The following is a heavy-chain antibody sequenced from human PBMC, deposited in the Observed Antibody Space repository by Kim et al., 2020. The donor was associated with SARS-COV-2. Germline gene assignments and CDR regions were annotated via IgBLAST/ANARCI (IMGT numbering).Heavy chain of an antibody. CDR3: ATKGIKSISGMDV. J-gene: IGHJ6*02. Sequence: YSVDSVKGRFTISRDNAKNSLYLQMNSLRAEDTAVYYCATKGIKSISGMDVWGQGSTVTVSS. D-gene: IGHD6-6*01. V-gene: IGHV3-7*03.